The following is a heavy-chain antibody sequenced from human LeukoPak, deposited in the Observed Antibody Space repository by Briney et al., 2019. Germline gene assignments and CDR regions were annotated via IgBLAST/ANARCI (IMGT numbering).Heavy chain of an antibody. V-gene: IGHV3-49*04. Sequence: GGSLRLSCTASGFIFGDYGLSWVRQAPGKGLEWVGFIRSKAYGGTTEYAASVKGRFTISRDDSKSIAYLQMNSLKTEDTAVYYCTRIYGSGSYLCDYWGQGTLVIVSS. CDR1: GFIFGDYG. CDR3: TRIYGSGSYLCDY. D-gene: IGHD3-10*01. J-gene: IGHJ4*02. CDR2: IRSKAYGGTT.